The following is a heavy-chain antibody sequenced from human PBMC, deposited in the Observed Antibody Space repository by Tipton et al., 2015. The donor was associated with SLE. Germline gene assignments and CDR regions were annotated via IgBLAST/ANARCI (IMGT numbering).Heavy chain of an antibody. D-gene: IGHD1-26*01. CDR1: GFTFSSYE. CDR2: ISSSGSTI. Sequence: SLRLSCAASGFTFSSYEMNWVRQAPGKGLEWVSYISSSGSTIYYADSVRGRFTISRDNAKISLFLQMNSLRAEDTAVYYCARGGKWRVGATRGYYARDVWGQGTTVTVSS. J-gene: IGHJ6*02. CDR3: ARGGKWRVGATRGYYARDV. V-gene: IGHV3-48*03.